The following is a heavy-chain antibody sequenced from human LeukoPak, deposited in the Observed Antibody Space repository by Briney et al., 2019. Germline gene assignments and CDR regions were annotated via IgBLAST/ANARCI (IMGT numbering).Heavy chain of an antibody. CDR1: GDSVSSNSAA. CDR3: ARDAQVGIAAAGDLFDY. Sequence: SQTLSLTCAISGDSVSSNSAAWNWIRQSPSRGLEWLGRTYYRSKWYNDYAVSVKSRITINPDTSKKQFSLQLNSVTPEDTAVYYCARDAQVGIAAAGDLFDYWGQGTLVTVSS. CDR2: TYYRSKWYN. D-gene: IGHD6-13*01. J-gene: IGHJ4*02. V-gene: IGHV6-1*01.